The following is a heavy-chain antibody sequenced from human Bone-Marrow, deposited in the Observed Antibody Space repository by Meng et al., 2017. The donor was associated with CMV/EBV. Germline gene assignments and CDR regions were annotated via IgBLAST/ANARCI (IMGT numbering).Heavy chain of an antibody. Sequence: GESLKISCAASGFTFSSYAMHWVRQAPGKVLEWVAVISYDGSNKYYADSVNGRFTISRDSSKNTLYLQMNSLRAEDTAIYYCASAEVSPNPFKPLTPYAPFDSWGQGTLVSVSS. J-gene: IGHJ4*02. V-gene: IGHV3-30-3*01. CDR1: GFTFSSYA. D-gene: IGHD3-9*01. CDR2: ISYDGSNK. CDR3: ASAEVSPNPFKPLTPYAPFDS.